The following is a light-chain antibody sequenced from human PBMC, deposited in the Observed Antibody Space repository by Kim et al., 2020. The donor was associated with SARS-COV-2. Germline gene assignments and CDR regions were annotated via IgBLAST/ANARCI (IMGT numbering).Light chain of an antibody. CDR2: EVT. CDR1: SVNLRVHNN. V-gene: IGLV2-8*01. CDR3: RSYAGSNNLF. J-gene: IGLJ2*01. Sequence: SGTIIRTGTSVNLRVHNNYSCYHQHPGEPSYLLIYEVTKRPPVVSDRFSGYKSGNPASLTVSGLQAEDGADYYCRSYAGSNNLFFGGGTQLTVL.